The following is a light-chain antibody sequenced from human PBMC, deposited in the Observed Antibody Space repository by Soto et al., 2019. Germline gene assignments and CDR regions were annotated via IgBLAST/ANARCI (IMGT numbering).Light chain of an antibody. CDR3: CSYAGTSTYV. CDR1: SSDVGSYNL. J-gene: IGLJ1*01. Sequence: QSALTQPASVSGSPGQSITISFTVTSSDVGSYNLVSLYQQHPGKAPKLMIYEDSKRPSGVANRFSGSKSGNTGSLTISGLQAEDEADDYCCSYAGTSTYVFGTGPKVTVL. CDR2: EDS. V-gene: IGLV2-23*01.